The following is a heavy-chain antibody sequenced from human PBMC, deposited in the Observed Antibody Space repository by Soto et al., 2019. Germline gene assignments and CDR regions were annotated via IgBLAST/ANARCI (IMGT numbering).Heavy chain of an antibody. Sequence: ESGGGVVQPGTSLRLSCVASGFNFNTYGMHWVRQAPGKGLEWVAVIWFDESDNYYADSVKGRFTISRDSSKYTLYLHMNSLRDEDTAVYYCARNLRWEPQFDNWGQGTLVTVSS. D-gene: IGHD4-17*01. CDR2: IWFDESDN. CDR1: GFNFNTYG. CDR3: ARNLRWEPQFDN. V-gene: IGHV3-33*01. J-gene: IGHJ4*02.